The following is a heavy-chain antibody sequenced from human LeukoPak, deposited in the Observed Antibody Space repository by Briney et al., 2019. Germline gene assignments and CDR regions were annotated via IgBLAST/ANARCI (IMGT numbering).Heavy chain of an antibody. CDR3: AKAYGMDV. CDR1: GFTFSSYA. Sequence: GGSLRLSCAASGFTFSSYAMSWVRQAPGKGLEWVSDISNGGGTIYYADSVKGRFTIYRDNSKNTLYLQMNSLRAEDTAVYYCAKAYGMDVWGQGTTVTVSS. CDR2: ISNGGGTI. J-gene: IGHJ6*02. V-gene: IGHV3-23*01.